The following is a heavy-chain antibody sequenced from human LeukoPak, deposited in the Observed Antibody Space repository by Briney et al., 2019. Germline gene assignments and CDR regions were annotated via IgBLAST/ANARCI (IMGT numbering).Heavy chain of an antibody. Sequence: GGSLRLSCSASGFTFGDYAMSWFRQAPGKGLEWVGFIRSKAYGGTPEYATSVKGRFTISRDDSKSIAYLQMSSLETEDTAVYFCSRIMVWWADYWGQGTLVTVSS. V-gene: IGHV3-49*03. J-gene: IGHJ4*02. CDR2: IRSKAYGGTP. D-gene: IGHD2-8*01. CDR1: GFTFGDYA. CDR3: SRIMVWWADY.